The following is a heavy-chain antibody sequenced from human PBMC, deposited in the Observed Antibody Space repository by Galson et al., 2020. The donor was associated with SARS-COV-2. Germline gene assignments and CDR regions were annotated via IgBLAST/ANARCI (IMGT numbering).Heavy chain of an antibody. CDR2: ISLSGGT. Sequence: SETLYLTCAVSGPSISSGSYSWNWIRQPPGKGLEWIGYISLSGGTYYNPSLKSRVTISGDRSKTQFSLRLSSVTAADTAVYYCARLHYGEYAPEAFDIWGPGTRVTVAS. V-gene: IGHV4-30-2*01. D-gene: IGHD4-17*01. CDR1: GPSISSGSYS. CDR3: ARLHYGEYAPEAFDI. J-gene: IGHJ3*02.